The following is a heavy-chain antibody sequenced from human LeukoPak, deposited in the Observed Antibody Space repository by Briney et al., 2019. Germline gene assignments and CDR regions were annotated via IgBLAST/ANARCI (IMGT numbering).Heavy chain of an antibody. CDR2: IYHSGST. J-gene: IGHJ4*02. D-gene: IGHD2-2*01. CDR1: GYSISSGYY. V-gene: IGHV4-38-2*02. Sequence: PSETLSLTCTVSGYSISSGYYWGWIRQPPGKGLEWIGSIYHSGSTYYNPSHKSRVTISVDTSKNQFSLKLSSVTAADTAVYYCARDIVVVPAATPSYFDYWGQGTLVTVSS. CDR3: ARDIVVVPAATPSYFDY.